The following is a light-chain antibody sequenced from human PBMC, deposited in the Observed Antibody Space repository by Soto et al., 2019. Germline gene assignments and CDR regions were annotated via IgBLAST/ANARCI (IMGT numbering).Light chain of an antibody. CDR1: QSVSSN. J-gene: IGKJ2*01. CDR2: GAS. Sequence: EIVMTQSPATLSVSPGERATLSCRASQSVSSNLAWYQQQPAQAPRLLIYGASTRATGIPASFSGSGSATAFTLTISSMQSADFAIDYCQQCSKWATYTFGQGTKLEIK. V-gene: IGKV3-15*01. CDR3: QQCSKWATYT.